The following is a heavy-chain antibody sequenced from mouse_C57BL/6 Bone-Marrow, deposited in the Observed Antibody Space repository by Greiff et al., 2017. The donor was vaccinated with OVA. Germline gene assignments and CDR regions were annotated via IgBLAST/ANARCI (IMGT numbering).Heavy chain of an antibody. D-gene: IGHD4-1*01. CDR1: GYTFTSYW. CDR3: ARRGELGLFDY. J-gene: IGHJ2*01. Sequence: VQLQQPGAELVKPGASVKLSCKASGYTFTSYWMHWVKQRPGQGLEWIGMIHPNSGSTNYNEKFKSKATLTVDKSSSTAYMQLSSLTSEDSAVYYCARRGELGLFDYWGQGTTLTVSS. CDR2: IHPNSGST. V-gene: IGHV1-64*01.